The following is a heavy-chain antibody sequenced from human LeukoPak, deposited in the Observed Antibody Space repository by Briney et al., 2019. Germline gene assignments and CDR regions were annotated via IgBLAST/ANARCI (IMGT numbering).Heavy chain of an antibody. Sequence: SVKVSCKASGGTFSSYAISWVRQAPGQGLEWMGGIIPIFGTANYAQKFQGRVTITADESTSAACMELSSLRSEDTAVYYCATPYYDRRDAFDIWGQGTMVTVSS. J-gene: IGHJ3*02. CDR2: IIPIFGTA. CDR1: GGTFSSYA. V-gene: IGHV1-69*13. CDR3: ATPYYDRRDAFDI. D-gene: IGHD3-22*01.